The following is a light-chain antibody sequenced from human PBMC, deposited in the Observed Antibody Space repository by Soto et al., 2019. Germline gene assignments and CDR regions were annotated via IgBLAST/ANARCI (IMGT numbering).Light chain of an antibody. J-gene: IGKJ5*01. CDR1: QSVSGY. CDR2: ADS. CDR3: QQRYNWPIN. Sequence: ELVLTQAPATLAFSPGAGAKLPWRASQSVSGYIGWYQQKPGQAPRLLIYADSNRATGIPARFSGSGSGTDFTLTISSLEPEDFSVYYCQQRYNWPINFGQGTRLEIK. V-gene: IGKV3-11*01.